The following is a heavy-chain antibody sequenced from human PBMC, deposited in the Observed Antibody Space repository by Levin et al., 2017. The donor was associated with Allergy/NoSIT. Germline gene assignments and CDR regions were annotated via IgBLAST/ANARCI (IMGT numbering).Heavy chain of an antibody. J-gene: IGHJ3*02. CDR2: IYYSGST. CDR1: GGSISSYY. D-gene: IGHD1-14*01. Sequence: GSLRLSCTVSGGSISSYYWSWIRQPPGKGLEWIGYIYYSGSTNYNPSLKSRVTISVDTSKNQFSLKLSSVTAADTAVYYCARDVYGAGAFDIWGQGTMVTVSS. V-gene: IGHV4-59*01. CDR3: ARDVYGAGAFDI.